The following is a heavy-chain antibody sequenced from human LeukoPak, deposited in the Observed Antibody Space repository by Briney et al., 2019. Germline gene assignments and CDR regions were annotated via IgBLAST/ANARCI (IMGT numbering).Heavy chain of an antibody. CDR1: GYTLTELS. CDR3: ATDHLEHRRFDY. CDR2: FDPEDGET. D-gene: IGHD1/OR15-1a*01. J-gene: IGHJ4*02. V-gene: IGHV1-24*01. Sequence: ASVKVSCKVSGYTLTELSMHWVRQAPGKGLEWMGGFDPEDGETIYAQKFQGRVTMTEDTSTDTAYMELSSLRSEDTAVYYCATDHLEHRRFDYWGQGTLVTVSS.